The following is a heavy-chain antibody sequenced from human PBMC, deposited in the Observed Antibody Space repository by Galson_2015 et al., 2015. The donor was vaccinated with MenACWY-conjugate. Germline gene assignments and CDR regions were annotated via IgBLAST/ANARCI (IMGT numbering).Heavy chain of an antibody. V-gene: IGHV6-1*01. CDR2: TYYSSQWYS. J-gene: IGHJ6*02. CDR3: ARSRSGSYHYYYGMDV. Sequence: CAISGDSVSSNSAAWNWVRQSPSRGLEWLGRTYYSSQWYSDYALSMKGRITIYADTSRNQFSLHLNSVTPEDTAVFYCARSRSGSYHYYYGMDVWGQGTTVIVSS. CDR1: GDSVSSNSAA. D-gene: IGHD3-10*01.